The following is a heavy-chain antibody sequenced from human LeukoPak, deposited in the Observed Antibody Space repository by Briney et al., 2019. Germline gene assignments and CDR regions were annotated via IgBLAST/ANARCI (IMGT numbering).Heavy chain of an antibody. CDR1: GGTFSSYA. CDR3: ARVGFRGYDSSGDDY. Sequence: ASVKVSCKASGGTFSSYAISWVRQAPGQGLEWIGRIIPILGIANYAQKFQGRVTITADKSTSTAYMELSSLRSEDTAVYYCARVGFRGYDSSGDDYWGQGTLVTVSS. CDR2: IIPILGIA. D-gene: IGHD3-22*01. J-gene: IGHJ4*02. V-gene: IGHV1-69*04.